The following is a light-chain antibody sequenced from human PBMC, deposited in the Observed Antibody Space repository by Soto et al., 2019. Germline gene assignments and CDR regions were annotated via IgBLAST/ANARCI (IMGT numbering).Light chain of an antibody. Sequence: IQMTQSPSSLSASVGDRVTITCRASQAITHYLGWYQQKQGQAPKRVIFDVSTLQSGVPSRFSGSGSGKEFTLTISSLQPEDFATYYCLQHETYPRAFGQVTKLEI. V-gene: IGKV1-17*01. CDR3: LQHETYPRA. J-gene: IGKJ2*01. CDR2: DVS. CDR1: QAITHY.